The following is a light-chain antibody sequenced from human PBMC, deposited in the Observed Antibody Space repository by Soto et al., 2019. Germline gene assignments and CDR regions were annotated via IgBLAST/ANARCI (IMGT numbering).Light chain of an antibody. Sequence: EIVITQSPSTLSVSPGERATLSCRASQSVGSNLAWYQQKPGQAPRLLINVASTRATGIPARFSGSGSGTEFTLTISSLQSEDFAVYYCQHYNNWPPWTFGQGTKVDIK. V-gene: IGKV3-15*01. CDR3: QHYNNWPPWT. CDR2: VAS. CDR1: QSVGSN. J-gene: IGKJ1*01.